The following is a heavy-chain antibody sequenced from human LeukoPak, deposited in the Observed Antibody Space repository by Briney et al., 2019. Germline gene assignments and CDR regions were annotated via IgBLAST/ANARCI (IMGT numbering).Heavy chain of an antibody. Sequence: SETLSLTCTVSGGSISSSSYYWGWIRQPPGKGLEWIGSIYYSGSTYYNPSLKSRVIISVDTSKNQFSLKLSSVTAADTAVYYCARGSGYDSVYWGQGTLVTVSS. V-gene: IGHV4-39*01. CDR1: GGSISSSSYY. D-gene: IGHD5-12*01. CDR3: ARGSGYDSVY. J-gene: IGHJ4*02. CDR2: IYYSGST.